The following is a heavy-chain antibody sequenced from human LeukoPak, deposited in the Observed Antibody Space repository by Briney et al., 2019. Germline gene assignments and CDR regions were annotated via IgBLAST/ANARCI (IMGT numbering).Heavy chain of an antibody. J-gene: IGHJ4*02. CDR2: IKKDGSEI. CDR3: ARRSTVSGTDY. Sequence: GGSLRLSCAASGFTFSSYWMTWVRQAPGKGLKWVANIKKDGSEIYYADSVKGRFTISRDNAKNSLFLQMNSLRAEDTALYYCARRSTVSGTDYWGQGTLVIVSS. CDR1: GFTFSSYW. V-gene: IGHV3-7*01. D-gene: IGHD6-19*01.